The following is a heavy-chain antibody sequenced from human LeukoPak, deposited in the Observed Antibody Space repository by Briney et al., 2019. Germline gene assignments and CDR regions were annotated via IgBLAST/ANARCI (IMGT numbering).Heavy chain of an antibody. V-gene: IGHV3-23*01. CDR2: ISGSGGST. CDR3: AKDYTPRSWNDAFDI. Sequence: GGSLRLSCAASGFTFSSYAMGWVRQAPGKGLEWVSAISGSGGSTYYADSVKGRFTISRDNSKNTLYLQMNSLRAEDTAVYYCAKDYTPRSWNDAFDIWGQGTMVTVSS. D-gene: IGHD6-13*01. J-gene: IGHJ3*02. CDR1: GFTFSSYA.